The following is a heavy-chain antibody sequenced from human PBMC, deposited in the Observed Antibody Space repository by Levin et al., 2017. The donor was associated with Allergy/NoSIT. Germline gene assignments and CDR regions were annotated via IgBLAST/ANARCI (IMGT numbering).Heavy chain of an antibody. CDR2: SYSSGSP. Sequence: SSETLSLTCSVSGDSLTSGSYFWNWIRQPAGKGLEWIGRSYSSGSPNYNPSLGSRVSISVDTSKNQFSLRLTSATAADTAVYCCAGEPVSGNYYHYYHYYMDVWGEGTSVTVSS. CDR3: AGEPVSGNYYHYYHYYMDV. CDR1: GDSLTSGSYF. V-gene: IGHV4-61*02. D-gene: IGHD3-10*01. J-gene: IGHJ6*03.